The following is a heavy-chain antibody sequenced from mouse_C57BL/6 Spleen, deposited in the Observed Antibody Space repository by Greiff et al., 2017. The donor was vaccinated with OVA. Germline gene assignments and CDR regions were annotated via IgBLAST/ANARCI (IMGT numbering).Heavy chain of an antibody. CDR2: IHPNSGST. CDR3: ARNYGSSWGY. CDR1: GYTFTSYW. J-gene: IGHJ2*01. D-gene: IGHD1-1*01. Sequence: QVQLQQSGAELVKPGASVKLSCKASGYTFTSYWMHWVKQRPGQGLEWIGMIHPNSGSTNYNEKFKSKATLTVDKSSSTAYMQLSSLTSEDSAVYYCARNYGSSWGYWGQGTTLTVSS. V-gene: IGHV1-64*01.